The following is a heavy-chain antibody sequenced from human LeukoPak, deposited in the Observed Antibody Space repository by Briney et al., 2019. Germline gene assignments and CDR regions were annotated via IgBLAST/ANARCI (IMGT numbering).Heavy chain of an antibody. CDR3: ARNPPLLRNQYYFDY. CDR1: GYTFTSYY. D-gene: IGHD1-14*01. V-gene: IGHV1-46*01. Sequence: ASVKVSCKASGYTFTSYYMHWVRQAPGQGLEWMGIINPSGGSTSYAQKFQGRVTMTRDTSTSTVYMELSSLRSEDTAVYYCARNPPLLRNQYYFDYWGQGTLVAVSS. CDR2: INPSGGST. J-gene: IGHJ4*02.